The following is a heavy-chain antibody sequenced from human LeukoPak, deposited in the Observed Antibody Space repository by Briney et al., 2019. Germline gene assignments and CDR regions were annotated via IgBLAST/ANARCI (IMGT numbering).Heavy chain of an antibody. D-gene: IGHD1-14*01. CDR2: IFHSGST. J-gene: IGHJ6*02. CDR1: GGSISSSNW. CDR3: ARYRGDYYYYGMDV. Sequence: SETLSLTCAVSGGSISSSNWWTWVRPPPGKGLEWSGEIFHSGSTNYNPSLKSRVTISVDKSKNQFSLKLSSVTAADTAVYYCARYRGDYYYYGMDVWGQGTTVTVSS. V-gene: IGHV4-4*02.